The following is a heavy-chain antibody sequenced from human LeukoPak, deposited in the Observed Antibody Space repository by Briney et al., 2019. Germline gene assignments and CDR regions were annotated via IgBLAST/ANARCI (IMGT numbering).Heavy chain of an antibody. CDR1: GYSISSGYY. D-gene: IGHD3-10*01. J-gene: IGHJ4*02. CDR2: IYYSGST. Sequence: SETLSLTCTVSGYSISSGYYWGWIRQPPGKGLEWIGSIYYSGSTYYNPSLKSRVTISVDTSKNQFSLKLSSVTAADTAVYYCARLQNYYGSGSYYTSRPYFDYWGQGTLVTVSS. CDR3: ARLQNYYGSGSYYTSRPYFDY. V-gene: IGHV4-38-2*02.